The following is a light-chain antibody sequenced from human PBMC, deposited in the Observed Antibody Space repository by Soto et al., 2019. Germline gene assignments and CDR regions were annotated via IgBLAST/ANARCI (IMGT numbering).Light chain of an antibody. CDR2: SAS. J-gene: IGKJ2*02. V-gene: IGKV3-20*01. Sequence: ENVLTQSPGTLSLSPGEGATLSCRASQSVSSYYLAWYQQKPGQAPRLLIYSASRRSTGVPDMFSGSGSGTEFSLTIRILEREDSAVYYWQQYSSSPRTFGQGTKLEMK. CDR3: QQYSSSPRT. CDR1: QSVSSYY.